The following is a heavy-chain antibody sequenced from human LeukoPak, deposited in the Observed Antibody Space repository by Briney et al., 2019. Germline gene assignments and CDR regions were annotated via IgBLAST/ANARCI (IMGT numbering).Heavy chain of an antibody. Sequence: GGSLRLSCAPYGFTFSSYSMNWVRQAPGKGLEWLSFISSSSSATYYADSVKGRFTISRDNAKKSLYLQMNSLRAEDTAVYYCARGPCSGGSCRYYFDYWGQGTLVTVSS. CDR2: ISSSSSAT. CDR3: ARGPCSGGSCRYYFDY. V-gene: IGHV3-48*01. J-gene: IGHJ4*02. D-gene: IGHD2-15*01. CDR1: GFTFSSYS.